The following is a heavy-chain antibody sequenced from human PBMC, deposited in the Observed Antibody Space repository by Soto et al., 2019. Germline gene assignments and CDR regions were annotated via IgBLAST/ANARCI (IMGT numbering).Heavy chain of an antibody. J-gene: IGHJ3*02. CDR2: ISASGDST. V-gene: IGHV3-23*04. Sequence: EVQLVESGGGLVQPGGSRRISCAASGILFSNYAMTWVPQAPGKGLEWVSEISASGDSTYYADSVKGRFTISRDNSKNTLYLHMNNLRAEDTAVYYCAKDGVVRGEAFDIWGQGTKVTVSS. CDR3: AKDGVVRGEAFDI. D-gene: IGHD2-21*01. CDR1: GILFSNYA.